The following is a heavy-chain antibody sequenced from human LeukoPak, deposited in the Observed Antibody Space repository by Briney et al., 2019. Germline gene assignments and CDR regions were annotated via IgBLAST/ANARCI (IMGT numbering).Heavy chain of an antibody. D-gene: IGHD3-22*01. V-gene: IGHV4-34*01. CDR2: INHSGST. CDR3: ARRERITMIVVVTDAFDI. CDR1: GGSFSGYY. Sequence: SETLSLTCAVYGGSFSGYYWSWIRQPPGKGLEWIGEINHSGSTNYNPSLKSRVTISVDTSKNQFSLKLSSVTAADTAVYYCARRERITMIVVVTDAFDIWGQGTMVTVSS. J-gene: IGHJ3*02.